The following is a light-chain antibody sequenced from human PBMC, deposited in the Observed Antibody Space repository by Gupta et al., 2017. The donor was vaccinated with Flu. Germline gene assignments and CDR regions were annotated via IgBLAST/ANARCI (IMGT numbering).Light chain of an antibody. V-gene: IGLV2-14*01. CDR1: SSDVGGYNF. CDR2: EVS. CDR3: NSYTSSGTLL. Sequence: QSALTQPAAVSGSPGQSITISCPGSSSDVGGYNFVYWYQQHPGKAPKLMIYEVSNRPSGVSDRFSGSKSGNTASLTISGLQTEDEADYYCNSYTSSGTLLFGGGTKVTVL. J-gene: IGLJ2*01.